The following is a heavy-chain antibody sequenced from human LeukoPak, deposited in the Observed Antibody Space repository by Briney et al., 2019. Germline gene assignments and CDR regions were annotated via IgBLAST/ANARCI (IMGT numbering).Heavy chain of an antibody. CDR2: IYHSGST. D-gene: IGHD3-3*01. CDR3: ARHRVGSGDTYYDFWSGYSGFDP. CDR1: GYSISSGYY. J-gene: IGHJ5*02. Sequence: SETLSLICAVSGYSISSGYYWGWIRQPPGKGLEWIGSIYHSGSTYYNPSLKSRVTISVDTSKNQFSLKLSSVTAADTAVYYCARHRVGSGDTYYDFWSGYSGFDPWGQGTLVTVSS. V-gene: IGHV4-38-2*01.